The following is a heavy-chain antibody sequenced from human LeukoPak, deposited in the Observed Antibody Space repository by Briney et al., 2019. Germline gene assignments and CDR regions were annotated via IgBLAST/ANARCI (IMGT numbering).Heavy chain of an antibody. V-gene: IGHV3-72*01. CDR3: AQFAKGG. J-gene: IGHJ4*02. Sequence: PGGSLRLSCAASGFTFSDHHMDWVRQAPGKGLEWVGRIKHKAHSYTTEYAASVKGRFTISRDDSKSSLYLQMNSLKIEDTAVYYCAQFAKGGWGQGTLVTVSS. CDR2: IKHKAHSYTT. CDR1: GFTFSDHH. D-gene: IGHD2-21*01.